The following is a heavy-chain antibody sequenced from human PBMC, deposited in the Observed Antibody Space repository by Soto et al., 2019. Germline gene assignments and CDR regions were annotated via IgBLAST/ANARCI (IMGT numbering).Heavy chain of an antibody. CDR2: IYYSGST. Sequence: PSETLSLTCTVSGGSISSSSYYWGWIRQPPGKGLEWIGSIYYSGSTYYNPSLKSRVTISVDTSKNQVSLKLSSVTAADTAVYYCARGNDYGDYYFDYWGQGTLVTVSS. J-gene: IGHJ4*02. CDR1: GGSISSSSYY. CDR3: ARGNDYGDYYFDY. D-gene: IGHD4-17*01. V-gene: IGHV4-39*07.